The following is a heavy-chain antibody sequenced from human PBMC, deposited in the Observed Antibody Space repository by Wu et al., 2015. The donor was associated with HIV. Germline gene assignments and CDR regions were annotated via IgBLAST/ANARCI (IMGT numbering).Heavy chain of an antibody. V-gene: IGHV1-2*02. J-gene: IGHJ4*02. CDR3: ARLQSLSGFYSNADY. CDR2: INPNRGGT. Sequence: ASVMVSCKASGYTFTDYYMYWVRQAPGQGLEWMGWINPNRGGTKYAQKFQGGVTMTRDTAVSTAYMELNSLRSDDTAVYYCARLQSLSGFYSNADYWGQGTLVTVSS. D-gene: IGHD3-22*01. CDR1: GYTFTDYY.